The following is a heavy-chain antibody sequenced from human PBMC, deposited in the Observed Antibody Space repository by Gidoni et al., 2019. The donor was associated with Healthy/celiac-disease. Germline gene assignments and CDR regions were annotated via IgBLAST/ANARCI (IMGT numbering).Heavy chain of an antibody. V-gene: IGHV4-34*01. CDR1: GGSFSGYY. J-gene: IGHJ5*02. CDR2: INHSGST. Sequence: QVQLQQWGAGLLKPSETLSLTCAVYGGSFSGYYWSWIRQPPGKGLEWIGEINHSGSTNYNPSLKSRVTISVDTSKNQFSLKLSSVTAADTAVYYCARERKPAIRYSGSYWSWFDPWGQGTLVTVSS. CDR3: ARERKPAIRYSGSYWSWFDP. D-gene: IGHD1-26*01.